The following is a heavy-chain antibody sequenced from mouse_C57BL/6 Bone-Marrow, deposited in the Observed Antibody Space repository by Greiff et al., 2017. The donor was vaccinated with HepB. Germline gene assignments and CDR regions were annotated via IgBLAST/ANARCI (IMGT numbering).Heavy chain of an antibody. CDR3: ARKRYYYGSSYLAY. Sequence: QLQQSGAELVKPGASVKLSCKASGYTFTSYWMQWVKQRPGQGLEWIGEIDPSDSYTNYNQKFKGKATLTVDTSSSTAYMQLSSLTSEDSAVYYCARKRYYYGSSYLAYWGQGTLVTVSA. D-gene: IGHD1-1*01. CDR1: GYTFTSYW. J-gene: IGHJ3*01. CDR2: IDPSDSYT. V-gene: IGHV1-50*01.